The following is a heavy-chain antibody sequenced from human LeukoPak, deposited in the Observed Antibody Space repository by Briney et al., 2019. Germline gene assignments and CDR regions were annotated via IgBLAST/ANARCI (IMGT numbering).Heavy chain of an antibody. V-gene: IGHV4-31*03. CDR3: ARAPHYYDSSGYTVYFDY. D-gene: IGHD3-22*01. CDR2: IYYSGST. CDR1: GCSISSGGYY. J-gene: IGHJ4*02. Sequence: SETLSLTCTVSGCSISSGGYYWSWIRQHPGKGLEWIGYIYYSGSTYYNPSLKSRVTISVDTSKNQFSLKLSSVTAADTAVYYCARAPHYYDSSGYTVYFDYWGQGTLVTVSS.